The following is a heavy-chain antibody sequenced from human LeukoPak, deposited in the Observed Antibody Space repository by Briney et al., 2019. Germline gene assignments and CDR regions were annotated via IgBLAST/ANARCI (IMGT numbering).Heavy chain of an antibody. V-gene: IGHV1-69*13. CDR3: ARPLGLDYYGSGSHPLDY. CDR1: GGTFSSYA. CDR2: IIPIFGTA. J-gene: IGHJ4*02. D-gene: IGHD3-10*01. Sequence: ASVKVSCKASGGTFSSYAISWVRQAPGQGLEWMGGIIPIFGTANYAQKFQGRVTITADESTSTAYMELSSLRSEDTAVYYCARPLGLDYYGSGSHPLDYWGQGTLVTVSS.